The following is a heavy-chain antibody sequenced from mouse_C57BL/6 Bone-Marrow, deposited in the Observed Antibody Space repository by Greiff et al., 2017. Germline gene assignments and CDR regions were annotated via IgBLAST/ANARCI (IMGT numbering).Heavy chain of an antibody. Sequence: EVKLMESGEGLVKPGGSLKLSCAASGFTFSSYAMSWVRQTPEKRLEWVAYISSGGDYIYYADTVKGRFTISRDNARNTLYLQMSSLKSEDTAMYYCTRVHYGSSYEDYAMDYWGQGTSVTVSS. V-gene: IGHV5-9-1*02. J-gene: IGHJ4*01. CDR2: ISSGGDYI. CDR3: TRVHYGSSYEDYAMDY. CDR1: GFTFSSYA. D-gene: IGHD1-1*01.